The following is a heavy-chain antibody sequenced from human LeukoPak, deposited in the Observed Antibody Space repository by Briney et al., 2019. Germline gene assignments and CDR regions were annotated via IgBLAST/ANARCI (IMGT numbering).Heavy chain of an antibody. V-gene: IGHV4-39*01. J-gene: IGHJ5*02. CDR1: GDSISSSNSY. CDR2: IYYSGST. Sequence: PSETLSLTCTVSGDSISSSNSYWGWIRQPPGKGLEWIGSIYYSGSTYYNPSLESRVTISVDTSKNQFSLKLSSVTAADTAVYSCARLGWLYGSGSMNWFDPWGQGSLVTVSS. CDR3: ARLGWLYGSGSMNWFDP. D-gene: IGHD3-10*01.